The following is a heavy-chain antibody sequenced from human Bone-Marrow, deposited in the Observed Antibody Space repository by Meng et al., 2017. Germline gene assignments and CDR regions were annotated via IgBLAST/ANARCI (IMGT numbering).Heavy chain of an antibody. CDR1: GVSFTDAW. CDR2: IETKSEGGTA. D-gene: IGHD6-13*01. V-gene: IGHV3-15*04. J-gene: IGHJ4*02. Sequence: EVQLVEVGGGVVKPGGSLRLSCVASGVSFTDAWMSWVRQAPGKGLEWVGRIETKSEGGTADYAAPVKGRFSISRDDSKNTLYLQMNTLISEDTGVYFCATGAAAADHWGQGTLVTVSS. CDR3: ATGAAAADH.